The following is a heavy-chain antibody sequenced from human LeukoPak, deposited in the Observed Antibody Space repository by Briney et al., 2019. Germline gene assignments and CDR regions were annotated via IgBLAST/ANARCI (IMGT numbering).Heavy chain of an antibody. D-gene: IGHD3-22*01. Sequence: GGSLRLSCAASGFTFSSYGMHWVRQAPGKGLEWVAVISYDGSNKYYADSVKGRFTISRDNSKNTLYLQMNSLRAEDTAVYYCAKDYYDSSGYYYFDYWGQGTLVTVSS. CDR3: AKDYYDSSGYYYFDY. CDR1: GFTFSSYG. V-gene: IGHV3-30*18. CDR2: ISYDGSNK. J-gene: IGHJ4*02.